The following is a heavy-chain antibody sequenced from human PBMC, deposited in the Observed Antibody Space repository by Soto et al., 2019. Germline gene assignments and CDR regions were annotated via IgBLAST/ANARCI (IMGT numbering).Heavy chain of an antibody. CDR1: GYTFTGHY. J-gene: IGHJ3*02. D-gene: IGHD3-10*01. V-gene: IGHV1-2*02. CDR3: AREPMVRAAHGFDI. Sequence: ASVKVSCKASGYTFTGHYMHWVRQAPGQGLEWMGWINPNSVGTNYAQKFQGRVTMTRDTSISTAYMELSRLRSDDTAVYYCAREPMVRAAHGFDIWGQGTMVTVS. CDR2: INPNSVGT.